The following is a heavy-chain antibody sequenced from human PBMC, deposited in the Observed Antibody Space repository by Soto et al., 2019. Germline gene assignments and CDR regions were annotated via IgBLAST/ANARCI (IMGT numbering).Heavy chain of an antibody. J-gene: IGHJ4*02. CDR3: ARALGSWGSYYFDH. V-gene: IGHV2-5*02. Sequence: QITLKESGPTLVRPIQTLTLTCTVSGFSLDTWGVGVGWIRQPPGKAPEWLALIYWDDDKRYSPSLKNRLTITKDTSNNQVVLTVTNMDPVDTVTYYCARALGSWGSYYFDHWGQGTLVTVSS. CDR1: GFSLDTWGVG. D-gene: IGHD3-16*01. CDR2: IYWDDDK.